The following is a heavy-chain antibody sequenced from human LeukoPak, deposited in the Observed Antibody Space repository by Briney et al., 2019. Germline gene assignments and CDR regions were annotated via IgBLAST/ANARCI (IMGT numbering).Heavy chain of an antibody. Sequence: ASVKFSCKASGYTFTCYYMHWVRQAPGQGLEWMGWINPNSGGTNYSQKFQGRVTMTRHTSISTAYIEPSRLRSDDTAVNYCARDKRGYDYWGQGTLVTVSS. V-gene: IGHV1-2*02. CDR2: INPNSGGT. D-gene: IGHD5-12*01. J-gene: IGHJ4*02. CDR3: ARDKRGYDY. CDR1: GYTFTCYY.